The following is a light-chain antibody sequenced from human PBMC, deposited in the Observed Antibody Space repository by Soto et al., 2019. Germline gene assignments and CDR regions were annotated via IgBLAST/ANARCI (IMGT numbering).Light chain of an antibody. V-gene: IGKV3-15*01. CDR1: QSVSSN. CDR3: QHYHGWPIT. J-gene: IGKJ5*01. CDR2: GAS. Sequence: EIVMTQSPATLSVSIGDRATLSCRASQSVSSNLAWYQQKPGQAPRILIYGASTRDTGIPARFSGSGSGTEFTLPISRLQSEDFEVYYCQHYHGWPITFGQGTRLEIK.